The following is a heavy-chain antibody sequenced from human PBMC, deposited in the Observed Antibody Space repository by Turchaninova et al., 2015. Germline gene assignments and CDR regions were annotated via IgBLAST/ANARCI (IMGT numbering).Heavy chain of an antibody. Sequence: QVQLQESGPGLVKPSDTLSLTCTVPGRSIKPYYWTWVRQPPGKGLEWIGYIYYSGSTNYNPSLKSRVTISLDTSKNQFSLKLSSVTAADTAVYYCARDPDRWGQGTLVTVSS. CDR1: GRSIKPYY. J-gene: IGHJ5*02. CDR2: IYYSGST. CDR3: ARDPDR. V-gene: IGHV4-59*01.